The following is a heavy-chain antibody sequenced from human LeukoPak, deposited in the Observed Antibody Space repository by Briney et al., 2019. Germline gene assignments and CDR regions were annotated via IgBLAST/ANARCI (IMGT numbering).Heavy chain of an antibody. Sequence: GASVKVSCKASGGTFSSYAISWVRQAPGQGLEWMGGIIPIFGTANYAQKFQGRVTITADESTSTAYMELSSLRSEDTAVYYCARWSGVYSGYDRPVDYYYGMDVWGQGTTVTVSS. D-gene: IGHD5-12*01. V-gene: IGHV1-69*13. J-gene: IGHJ6*02. CDR1: GGTFSSYA. CDR2: IIPIFGTA. CDR3: ARWSGVYSGYDRPVDYYYGMDV.